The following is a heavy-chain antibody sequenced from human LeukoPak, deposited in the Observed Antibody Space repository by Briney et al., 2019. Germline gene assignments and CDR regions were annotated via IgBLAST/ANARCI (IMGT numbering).Heavy chain of an antibody. D-gene: IGHD5/OR15-5a*01. Sequence: SETLSLTCTVSGGSISSGYYWSWIRQPPGKGLEWIGYIYFSGSTYYNPSLKSRVTISVDTSKNQFSLKLSSVTAADTAVYYCARSVSSQNWFDPWGQGTLVTVSS. J-gene: IGHJ5*02. CDR1: GGSISSGYY. CDR3: ARSVSSQNWFDP. V-gene: IGHV4-30-4*01. CDR2: IYFSGST.